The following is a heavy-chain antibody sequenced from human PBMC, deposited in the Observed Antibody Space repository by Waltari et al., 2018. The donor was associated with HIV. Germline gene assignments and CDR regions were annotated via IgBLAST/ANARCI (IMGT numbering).Heavy chain of an antibody. J-gene: IGHJ4*02. CDR2: ISYDGSNK. V-gene: IGHV3-30*18. D-gene: IGHD4-17*01. Sequence: QVQLVESGGGVVQPGRSLRVSCAASNLPFRTYGMHWVRQAPGKGLEWVAVISYDGSNKYYADSVKGRFTISRDNSKNTLFLQMNSLRLEDTAVYYCAKDGLRTTSYFDDWGQGTLVTVSS. CDR3: AKDGLRTTSYFDD. CDR1: NLPFRTYG.